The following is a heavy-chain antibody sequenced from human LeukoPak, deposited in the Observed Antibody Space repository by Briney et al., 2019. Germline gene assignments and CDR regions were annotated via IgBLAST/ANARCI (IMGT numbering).Heavy chain of an antibody. D-gene: IGHD2-15*01. CDR1: GYTFTGYY. V-gene: IGHV1-2*02. CDR2: INPNSGGT. J-gene: IGHJ4*02. CDR3: ARVNCSGGSCYSGY. Sequence: ASVKVSCKASGYTFTGYYMHWVRQAPGQGLEWMGWINPNSGGTNYAQKFQGRVAMTRDTSISIAYMELSRLRSDDTAVYYCARVNCSGGSCYSGYWGQGTLVTVSS.